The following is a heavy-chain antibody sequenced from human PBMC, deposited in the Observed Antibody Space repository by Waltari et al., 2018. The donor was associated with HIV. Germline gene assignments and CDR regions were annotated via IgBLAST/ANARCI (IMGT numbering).Heavy chain of an antibody. CDR2: IIPSLGII. J-gene: IGHJ5*02. V-gene: IGHV1-69*02. CDR1: AGAFSSYT. CDR3: ARGSSYYDFWGALTAFDP. D-gene: IGHD3-3*01. Sequence: QVQLVHTGAEGEKPGCSGTVACNATAGAFSSYTISWVRRAPVQWLEWLWRIIPSLGIINCVQKYQGRVTSTSDKSTSTDYKGLSSLRSEETAVYYGARGSSYYDFWGALTAFDPWGQGTLVTVSS.